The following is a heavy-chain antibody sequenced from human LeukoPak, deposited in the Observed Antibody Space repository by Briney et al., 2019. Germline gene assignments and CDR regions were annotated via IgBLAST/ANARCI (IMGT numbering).Heavy chain of an antibody. CDR1: GGPRSSYY. V-gene: IGHV4-59*01. J-gene: IGHJ6*02. CDR3: ARAGGWASYYYYYGMDV. D-gene: IGHD6-19*01. Sequence: SETLSLTCTVSGGPRSSYYWSWFGQPPGKGLEGLGDIYYSGSTNYNPSLKSRVTISVDTSKNQFSLNLASVTAADTAVYYCARAGGWASYYYYYGMDVWGQGTTVTVSS. CDR2: IYYSGST.